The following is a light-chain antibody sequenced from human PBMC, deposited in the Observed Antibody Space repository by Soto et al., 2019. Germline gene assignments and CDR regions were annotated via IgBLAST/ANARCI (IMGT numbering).Light chain of an antibody. CDR2: LGS. CDR3: MQTRQTPFT. CDR1: QSLLHSNGYNC. V-gene: IGKV2-28*01. J-gene: IGKJ3*01. Sequence: DIVMTQSPLSLPVTPGEPASISCRSSQSLLHSNGYNCLDWYVQRPGQSPQLLIYLGSNRASGVPDRFSGSGSGTDFTLKISRVEAEDVGIYYCMQTRQTPFTFGPGTKVDIK.